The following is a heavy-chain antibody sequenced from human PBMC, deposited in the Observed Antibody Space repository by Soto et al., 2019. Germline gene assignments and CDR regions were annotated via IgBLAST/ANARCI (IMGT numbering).Heavy chain of an antibody. Sequence: SETLSLTFAVYGGSFSGYYWSWIRQPPGKGLEWIGEINHSGSTNYNPSLKSRVTISVDTSKNQFSLKLSSVTAADTAVYYCARFKGGRYSYAWRDYYYGMDVWGQGTTVTVS. CDR1: GGSFSGYY. V-gene: IGHV4-34*01. D-gene: IGHD5-18*01. J-gene: IGHJ6*02. CDR3: ARFKGGRYSYAWRDYYYGMDV. CDR2: INHSGST.